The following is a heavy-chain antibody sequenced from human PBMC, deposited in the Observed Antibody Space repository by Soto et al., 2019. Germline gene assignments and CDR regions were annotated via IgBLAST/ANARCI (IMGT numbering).Heavy chain of an antibody. CDR2: INHSGST. CDR3: ASHVSGRDY. Sequence: SETLSLTCAVYGGSFSGYYWSWIRQPPGKGLEWIGEINHSGSTNYNPSLKSRVTISVDTSKNQFSLKLSSVTAADTAVYYCASHVSGRDYWGQGTLVTVSS. J-gene: IGHJ4*02. CDR1: GGSFSGYY. V-gene: IGHV4-34*01.